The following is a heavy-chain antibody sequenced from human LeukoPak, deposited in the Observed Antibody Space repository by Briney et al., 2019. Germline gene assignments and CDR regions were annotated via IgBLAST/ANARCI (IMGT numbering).Heavy chain of an antibody. Sequence: PGGSLRLSCAASGFTFSNYGMNWVRQAPGKGLEWVSGIGDSGRSTYYADSVKGRFTISRDNSNNTLYLQMNSLRAEDTAIYYCAKGGSLTTVTHFDYWGQGTLVTVSS. V-gene: IGHV3-23*01. D-gene: IGHD4-17*01. J-gene: IGHJ4*02. CDR2: IGDSGRST. CDR1: GFTFSNYG. CDR3: AKGGSLTTVTHFDY.